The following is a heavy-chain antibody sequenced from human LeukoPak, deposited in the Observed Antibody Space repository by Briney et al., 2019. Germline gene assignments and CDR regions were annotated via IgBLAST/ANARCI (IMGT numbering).Heavy chain of an antibody. CDR2: INPNSGGT. Sequence: GASVKVSFKASGYTFTGYNMHWVRQAPGQGLEWMGWINPNSGGTNYAQKFQGRVTMTRDTSISTAYMELSRLRSDDTAVYYCARGDCSSASCFLVNWFDPWGQGALVTVSS. D-gene: IGHD2-2*01. V-gene: IGHV1-2*02. CDR1: GYTFTGYN. CDR3: ARGDCSSASCFLVNWFDP. J-gene: IGHJ5*02.